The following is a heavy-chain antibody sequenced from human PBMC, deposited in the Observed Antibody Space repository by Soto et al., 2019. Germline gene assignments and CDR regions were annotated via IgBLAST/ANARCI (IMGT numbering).Heavy chain of an antibody. Sequence: GGSLRLSCAASGFTFSSYGMHWVRQAPGKGLEWVAVIWYDGSNKYYADSVKGRFTISRDNSKNTLYLQMNSLRAEDTAVYYCARGEYGDGYNSYYYGMDVWGQGTKVTVYS. CDR2: IWYDGSNK. D-gene: IGHD5-12*01. J-gene: IGHJ6*02. CDR1: GFTFSSYG. V-gene: IGHV3-33*01. CDR3: ARGEYGDGYNSYYYGMDV.